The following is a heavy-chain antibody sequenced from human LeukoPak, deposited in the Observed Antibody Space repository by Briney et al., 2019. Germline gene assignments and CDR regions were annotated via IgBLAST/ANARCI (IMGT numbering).Heavy chain of an antibody. CDR3: AKDPTPYSSSWSFDY. CDR2: ISWNSGNI. CDR1: GFTFDDYA. D-gene: IGHD6-13*01. J-gene: IGHJ4*02. V-gene: IGHV3-9*01. Sequence: GRSLRLSCAASGFTFDDYAMHWVRQAPGKGLEWVSGISWNSGNIGYADSVRGRFTISRDNSKNTLYLQMNSLRAEDTAVYYCAKDPTPYSSSWSFDYWGQGTLVTVSS.